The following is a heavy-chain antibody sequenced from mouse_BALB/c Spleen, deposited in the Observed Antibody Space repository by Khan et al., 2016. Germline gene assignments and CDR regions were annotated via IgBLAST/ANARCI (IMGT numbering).Heavy chain of an antibody. Sequence: QVQLQQSGAELVRPGSSVKISCKASGYAFSSYWMNWVKQRPGQGLEWIGQIYPGDGDTNYNGKFKGKATLTADKSSSTAYMQLSSLTSEDSAVYCCEKEGYGYDTFAYWGQGTLVTVSA. V-gene: IGHV1-80*01. CDR3: EKEGYGYDTFAY. CDR1: GYAFSSYW. J-gene: IGHJ3*01. CDR2: IYPGDGDT. D-gene: IGHD2-2*01.